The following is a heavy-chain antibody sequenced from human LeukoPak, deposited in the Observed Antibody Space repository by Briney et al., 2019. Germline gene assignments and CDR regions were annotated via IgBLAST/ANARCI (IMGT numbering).Heavy chain of an antibody. Sequence: GASVKVSCKASGYTFTSYDINWVRQATGQGLEWMGWISAYNGNTNYAQKLQGRVTMTTDTSTSTAYMELRSLRSDDTAVYYCARVPGTIFFADYYYGMDVWGQGTTVTVSS. CDR3: ARVPGTIFFADYYYGMDV. V-gene: IGHV1-18*01. CDR2: ISAYNGNT. J-gene: IGHJ6*02. CDR1: GYTFTSYD. D-gene: IGHD3-3*01.